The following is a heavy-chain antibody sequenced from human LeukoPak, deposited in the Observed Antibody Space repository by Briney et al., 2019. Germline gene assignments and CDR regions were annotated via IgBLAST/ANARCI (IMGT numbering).Heavy chain of an antibody. CDR1: GGSINSGGYS. V-gene: IGHV4-39*01. D-gene: IGHD5-18*01. Sequence: SETLSLTCTVSGGSINSGGYSWAWIRQSPGKGLEWIGSIYYSGSTHYNPSLNSRVTVSRDTSKKQFSLNLTSVTAADTAVYYCARSLGYSYGNDYWGQGTLVTVSS. CDR2: IYYSGST. CDR3: ARSLGYSYGNDY. J-gene: IGHJ4*02.